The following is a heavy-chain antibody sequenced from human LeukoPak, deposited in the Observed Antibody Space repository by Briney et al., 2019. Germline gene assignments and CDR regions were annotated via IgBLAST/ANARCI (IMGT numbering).Heavy chain of an antibody. D-gene: IGHD3-22*01. CDR3: ARDRDYYDSSGYYSLDY. V-gene: IGHV4-4*07. J-gene: IGHJ4*02. CDR2: IYTSGST. Sequence: PSETLSLTCTVSGGSISSYYWSWIRQPAGKGLEWIGRIYTSGSTNYNPSLKSRVTMSVDTSKNQFSLKLSSVTAADTAVYYCARDRDYYDSSGYYSLDYWGQGTLVTVSS. CDR1: GGSISSYY.